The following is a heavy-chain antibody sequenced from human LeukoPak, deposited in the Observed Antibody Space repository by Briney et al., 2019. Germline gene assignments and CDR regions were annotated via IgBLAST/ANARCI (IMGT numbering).Heavy chain of an antibody. CDR3: ARDAPPPYCSVGACYFDY. CDR1: GGSINSGSYY. D-gene: IGHD2-15*01. V-gene: IGHV4-61*02. CDR2: IYTSGST. J-gene: IGHJ4*02. Sequence: SETLSLTCTVSGGSINSGSYYWTWIRQPAGKGLEWIGRIYTSGSTNYSPALKSRVTISLDTSKNQFSLKLFSVTAADTAVYYCARDAPPPYCSVGACYFDYWGQGSLVTVSS.